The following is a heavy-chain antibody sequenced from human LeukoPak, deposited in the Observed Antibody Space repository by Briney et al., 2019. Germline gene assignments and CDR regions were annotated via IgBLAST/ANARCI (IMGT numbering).Heavy chain of an antibody. V-gene: IGHV1-2*02. Sequence: GASVKVSCKASGYTFTDYYMHWVRQAPGQGLERMGWINPSSGGTNYAQKFQGRVTMTRDTSINIDYMELSSLRSDDTAVYYCARDLNGGNSAWGQGTLVTVSS. CDR3: ARDLNGGNSA. J-gene: IGHJ5*02. D-gene: IGHD4-23*01. CDR2: INPSSGGT. CDR1: GYTFTDYY.